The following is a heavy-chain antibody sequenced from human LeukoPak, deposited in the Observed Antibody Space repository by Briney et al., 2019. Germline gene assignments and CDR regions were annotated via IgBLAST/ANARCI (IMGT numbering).Heavy chain of an antibody. CDR1: GFTFGSNW. V-gene: IGHV3-7*01. D-gene: IGHD6-6*01. J-gene: IGHJ4*02. Sequence: GGPLRPSWEASGFTFGSNWMSWFRQAPGRGREWVAKIKKDGGENSYVDSVKGRLPIPRANAKNSRYLQMNSLRAEATAVIYFARDEYTGPSGDYWGQGTLVTVPS. CDR3: ARDEYTGPSGDY. CDR2: IKKDGGEN.